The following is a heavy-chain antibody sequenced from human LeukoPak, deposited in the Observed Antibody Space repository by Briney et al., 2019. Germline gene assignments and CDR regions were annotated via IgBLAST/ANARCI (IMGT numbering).Heavy chain of an antibody. D-gene: IGHD3-10*01. CDR1: GYTFTSYA. CDR3: ARDFRYYGSGSYRHFDY. V-gene: IGHV1-3*01. Sequence: ASVKVSCKASGYTFTSYAMHWVRQAPGQRLEWMGWINAGNGNTKYSQKFQGRVTITGDTSASTAYMELSSLRSEDTAVYYCARDFRYYGSGSYRHFDYWGQGTLVTVSS. CDR2: INAGNGNT. J-gene: IGHJ4*02.